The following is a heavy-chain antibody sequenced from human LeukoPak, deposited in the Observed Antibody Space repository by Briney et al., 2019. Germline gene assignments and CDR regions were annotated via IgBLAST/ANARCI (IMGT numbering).Heavy chain of an antibody. J-gene: IGHJ5*02. CDR3: AGDPSGLGCFDG. V-gene: IGHV1-18*01. CDR1: GDTFTRYG. Sequence: ASVKVSCKASGDTFTRYGISWVRQAPGQGLEWMGWISAHNGATNYAQKFQGIVTRTTDTCTTTAYMELRSLTSDDTAVYYCAGDPSGLGCFDGWGQGTLVTVSS. D-gene: IGHD3/OR15-3a*01. CDR2: ISAHNGAT.